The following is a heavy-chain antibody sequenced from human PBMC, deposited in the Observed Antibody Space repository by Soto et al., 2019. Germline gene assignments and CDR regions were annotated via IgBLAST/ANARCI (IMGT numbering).Heavy chain of an antibody. V-gene: IGHV1-3*05. CDR1: GYTFTVYA. CDR3: ARAVAVPADFDY. D-gene: IGHD6-19*01. J-gene: IGHJ4*02. Sequence: QVQLVQSGAEEKKPGASVKVSCKASGYTFTVYAMHWVRQAPGQRLEWMGGINAGNGNTKYSQKFQGRVTITRDTSASTAYMELSSLRSEDTAVYYCARAVAVPADFDYWGQGTLVTVSS. CDR2: INAGNGNT.